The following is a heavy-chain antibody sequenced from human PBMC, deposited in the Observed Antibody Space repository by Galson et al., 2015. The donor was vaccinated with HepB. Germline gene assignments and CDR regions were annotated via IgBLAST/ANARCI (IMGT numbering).Heavy chain of an antibody. D-gene: IGHD6-19*01. J-gene: IGHJ3*02. V-gene: IGHV3-21*01. Sequence: SLRLSCAASGFTFSSYSMNWVRQAPGKGLEWVSSISSSSSYIYYADSVKGRFTISRDNAKNSLYLQMNSLRAEDTAVYYCASAGYSSMGAFDIWGQGTMVTVSS. CDR2: ISSSSSYI. CDR3: ASAGYSSMGAFDI. CDR1: GFTFSSYS.